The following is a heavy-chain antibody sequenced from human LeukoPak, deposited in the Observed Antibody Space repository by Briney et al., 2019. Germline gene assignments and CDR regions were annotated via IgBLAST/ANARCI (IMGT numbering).Heavy chain of an antibody. CDR2: IYYSGST. Sequence: PSETLSLTCTVSGGSISSYYWSWIRQPPGKGLEWIGYIYYSGSTYYNPSLKSRVTISVDTSKNQFSLKLTSVTAADTALYYCARCPLVRGVILPWFDPWGQGTLVTVSS. CDR3: ARCPLVRGVILPWFDP. J-gene: IGHJ5*02. D-gene: IGHD3-10*01. CDR1: GGSISSYY. V-gene: IGHV4-59*06.